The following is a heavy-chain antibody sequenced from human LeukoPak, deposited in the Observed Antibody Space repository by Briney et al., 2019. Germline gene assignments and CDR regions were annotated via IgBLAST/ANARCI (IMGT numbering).Heavy chain of an antibody. CDR2: ISSSGDTM. D-gene: IGHD1-7*01. V-gene: IGHV3-11*04. Sequence: NPGGSLRLSCAASGFSFSDYYMSWIRQAPGKGLEWVSYISSSGDTMSYADSVKGRFTISRDNAKNSLYLQMSSLRAEDAAIYYCAREIGNYASDYWGQGALVTVSS. CDR3: AREIGNYASDY. CDR1: GFSFSDYY. J-gene: IGHJ4*02.